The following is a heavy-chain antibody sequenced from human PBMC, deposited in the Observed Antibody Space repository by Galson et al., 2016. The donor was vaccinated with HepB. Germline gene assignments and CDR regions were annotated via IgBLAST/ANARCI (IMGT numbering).Heavy chain of an antibody. J-gene: IGHJ6*02. CDR2: ISAYNGNT. Sequence: SVKVSCKASGYTFTTYGISWVRQALGQGLEWMGWISAYNGNTHYAQKLQGRVTMTTDTSTSTAYMELRSLRSDDTAVYYCARDPRKIRYQLLEIYYYYYAMDVWGQGTTVTVSS. V-gene: IGHV1-18*01. CDR1: GYTFTTYG. D-gene: IGHD2-2*01. CDR3: ARDPRKIRYQLLEIYYYYYAMDV.